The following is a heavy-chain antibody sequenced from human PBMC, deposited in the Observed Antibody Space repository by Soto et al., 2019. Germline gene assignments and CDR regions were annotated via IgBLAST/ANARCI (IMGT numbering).Heavy chain of an antibody. Sequence: QVQLQESGPGLEKPSETLSLTCTVSGGSIANCYCSWFRQPPGKGLEWIGYIQYSGYSAYNLSLKRRVTMSMDTSKTQFSLMLESVTATDTAVYYCARHGFGSLHGLVDVWGQGTTVIVSS. D-gene: IGHD3-10*01. CDR2: IQYSGYS. CDR1: GGSIANCY. J-gene: IGHJ6*02. V-gene: IGHV4-59*08. CDR3: ARHGFGSLHGLVDV.